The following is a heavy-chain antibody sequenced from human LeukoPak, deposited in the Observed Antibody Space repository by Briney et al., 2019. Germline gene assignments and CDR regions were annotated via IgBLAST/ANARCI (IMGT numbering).Heavy chain of an antibody. CDR3: ARPQRGIRTITMIEDAFDI. Sequence: GESLKISCKGSGYSFTSYWIGWVRQMPGKGLEWMGIIYPGDSDTRYSPSFQGQVTISADKSISTAYLQWNSLKASDTAMYYCARPQRGIRTITMIEDAFDIWGQGTMVTVSS. CDR2: IYPGDSDT. D-gene: IGHD3-22*01. J-gene: IGHJ3*02. V-gene: IGHV5-51*01. CDR1: GYSFTSYW.